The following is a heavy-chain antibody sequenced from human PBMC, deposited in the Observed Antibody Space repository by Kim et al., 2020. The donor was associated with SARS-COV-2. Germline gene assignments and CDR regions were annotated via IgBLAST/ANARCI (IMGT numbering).Heavy chain of an antibody. J-gene: IGHJ4*02. CDR3: ARGSPVYYDILTGYYRDY. CDR2: INPSGGST. Sequence: SVKVSCKASGYTFTSYYMHWVRQAPGQGLEWMGIINPSGGSTSYAQKFQGRVTITRDTSTSTVYMELSSLRSEDTAVYYCARGSPVYYDILTGYYRDYWGQGTLVTVSS. D-gene: IGHD3-9*01. CDR1: GYTFTSYY. V-gene: IGHV1-46*01.